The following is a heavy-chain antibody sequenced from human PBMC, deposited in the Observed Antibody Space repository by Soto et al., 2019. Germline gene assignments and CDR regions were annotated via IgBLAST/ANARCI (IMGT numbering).Heavy chain of an antibody. CDR1: GYNFTNNW. CDR2: IYPADSKT. CDR3: ARHVVGDAFSGLDS. Sequence: GESLKISCEASGYNFTNNWIGWVRQMPGKGLEWVGVIYPADSKTTYSPSFEGQVTISADRSINTAYLRWSSLKASDTAIYFCARHVVGDAFSGLDSWGQGTVFTVS. D-gene: IGHD1-26*01. J-gene: IGHJ4*02. V-gene: IGHV5-51*01.